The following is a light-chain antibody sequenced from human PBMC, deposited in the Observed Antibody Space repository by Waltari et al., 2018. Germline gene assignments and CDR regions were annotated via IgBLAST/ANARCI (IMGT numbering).Light chain of an antibody. Sequence: QSALTQPASVSGSPGQSITLSCPGTSSDVGGYKHVLWYQQHPGKAPKLMIYDVSNRPSGVSNRFSGSKSGNTASLTISGLQAEDEADYYCSSYTSSSTPLYVFGTGTKVTVL. CDR1: SSDVGGYKH. CDR2: DVS. CDR3: SSYTSSSTPLYV. V-gene: IGLV2-14*03. J-gene: IGLJ1*01.